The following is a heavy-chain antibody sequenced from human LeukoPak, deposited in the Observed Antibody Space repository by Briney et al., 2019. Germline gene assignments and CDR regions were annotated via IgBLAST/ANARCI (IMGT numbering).Heavy chain of an antibody. CDR2: IWYDGSYK. J-gene: IGHJ3*02. Sequence: GRSLRLSCSASGFAFSNYGVHWVRQAPGKGLEWVAVIWYDGSYKYYADSVKGRFTISRDNSKNTLYLQMNSLRAEDTAVYYCARECFYDSSGYSDAFDIWGQGTMVTVSS. CDR3: ARECFYDSSGYSDAFDI. CDR1: GFAFSNYG. D-gene: IGHD3-22*01. V-gene: IGHV3-33*01.